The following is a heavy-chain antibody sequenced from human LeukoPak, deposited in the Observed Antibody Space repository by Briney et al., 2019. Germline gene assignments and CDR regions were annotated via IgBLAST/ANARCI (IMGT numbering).Heavy chain of an antibody. CDR2: INHSGST. CDR1: GGSFSGYY. J-gene: IGHJ6*02. CDR3: ARIVKTYYYDSSGYYYPRNSYGMDV. V-gene: IGHV4-34*01. Sequence: PSETLSLTCAVYGGSFSGYYWSWIRQPPGKGLEWIGEINHSGSTNYNPSLKSRVTISVATSKNQFSLKLSSVTAEDTAVYYCARIVKTYYYDSSGYYYPRNSYGMDVWGQGTTVTVSS. D-gene: IGHD3-22*01.